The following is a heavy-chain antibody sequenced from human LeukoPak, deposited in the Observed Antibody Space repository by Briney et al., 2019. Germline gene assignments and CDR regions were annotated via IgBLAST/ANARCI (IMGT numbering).Heavy chain of an antibody. CDR3: AKDRDWYYFDY. CDR2: ISYDGSNK. CDR1: GFTFSSYG. J-gene: IGHJ4*02. V-gene: IGHV3-30*18. D-gene: IGHD5-24*01. Sequence: GGSLRLSCAASGFTFSSYGMHWVRQAPGKGLEWVAVISYDGSNKYYADSVKGRFTISRDNSKNTLYLQMNSLRAEDTAVYYCAKDRDWYYFDYWGQGTLVPVSS.